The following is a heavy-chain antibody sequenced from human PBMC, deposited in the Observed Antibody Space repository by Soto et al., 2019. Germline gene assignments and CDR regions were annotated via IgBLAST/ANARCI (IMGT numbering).Heavy chain of an antibody. D-gene: IGHD3-22*01. CDR3: ARIPRYDSSGYFPYYYGMDV. CDR2: IYYSGST. V-gene: IGHV4-59*01. CDR1: GGSISSYY. J-gene: IGHJ6*02. Sequence: SETLSLTCTVSGGSISSYYWSWIRQPPGKGLEWIGYIYYSGSTNYNPSLKSRVTISVDTSKNQFSLKLSSVTAADTAVYYCARIPRYDSSGYFPYYYGMDVWGQGTTVTVSS.